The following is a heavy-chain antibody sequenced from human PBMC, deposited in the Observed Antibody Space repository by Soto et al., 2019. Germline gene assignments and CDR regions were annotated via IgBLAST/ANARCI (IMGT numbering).Heavy chain of an antibody. D-gene: IGHD3-16*02. CDR2: MNPTSDNT. V-gene: IGHV1-8*01. Sequence: QVQLVQSGAEVRKPGASVKVSCKASGYTFTSYDINWLRQTTGEGLVWMGWMNPTSDNTLYAPKFQGRVTMTRNTSTNTAYMELRSLTSADTSVYYWARVKYIVNVPEALDSWCQGPLVTVSS. CDR3: ARVKYIVNVPEALDS. CDR1: GYTFTSYD. J-gene: IGHJ4*02.